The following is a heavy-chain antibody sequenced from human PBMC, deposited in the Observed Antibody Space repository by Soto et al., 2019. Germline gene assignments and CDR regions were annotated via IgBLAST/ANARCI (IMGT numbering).Heavy chain of an antibody. V-gene: IGHV3-30*18. CDR3: AKAQPDYATVTTAFSY. Sequence: QVQLVESGGGVVQPGRSLRLSCAASGFTFSSYGMHWVRQAPGKGLEWVAVISYDGSNKYYADSVKGRFTISRDNSKNTLYLQMNSLRAEDTAVYYCAKAQPDYATVTTAFSYWGQGSLVTVSS. J-gene: IGHJ4*02. CDR2: ISYDGSNK. D-gene: IGHD4-17*01. CDR1: GFTFSSYG.